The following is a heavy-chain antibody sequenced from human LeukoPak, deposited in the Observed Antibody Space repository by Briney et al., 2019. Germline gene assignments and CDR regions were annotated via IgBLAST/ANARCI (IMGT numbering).Heavy chain of an antibody. CDR2: SYHSGSI. J-gene: IGHJ4*02. CDR3: ARRDTVKGGFDY. Sequence: PSETLSLTCPVSGDTVNTMRYYWGWIRETPGSGWEGIGSSYHSGSIYYGPCLRSRVTSSIHSSRNKWSLNLTSVTTADSALYFCARRDTVKGGFDYWGQGTLVTVSS. CDR1: GDTVNTMRYY. V-gene: IGHV4-39*07. D-gene: IGHD2-2*02.